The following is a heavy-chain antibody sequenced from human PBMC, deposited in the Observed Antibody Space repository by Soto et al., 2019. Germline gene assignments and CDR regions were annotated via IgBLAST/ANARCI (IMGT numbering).Heavy chain of an antibody. CDR1: GYKFLDYG. Sequence: QVNLVQSGSEVKKAGASVKVSCKSSGYKFLDYGINWVRQAPGQGLEWMGGISANKSKTKYAQNFQDRVIMTTDTSTNTVHMEFKSLTPDDTAMYYCAREPFHDFWGGDSYFDSWGQGTLVIVSP. CDR2: ISANKSKT. D-gene: IGHD3-3*01. V-gene: IGHV1-18*01. CDR3: AREPFHDFWGGDSYFDS. J-gene: IGHJ4*02.